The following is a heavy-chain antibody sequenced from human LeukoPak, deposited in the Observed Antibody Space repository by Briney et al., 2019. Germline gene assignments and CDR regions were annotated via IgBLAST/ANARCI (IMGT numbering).Heavy chain of an antibody. J-gene: IGHJ4*02. CDR1: GGSISSNNYY. Sequence: SETLSLTCTVSGGSISSNNYYWGWIRQPPGKGLEWIGSIYNSGSTYYNPSLKSRVTMSLDTSKNQVSLNLSSVTEADTAVYYCATVTGDFWGQGTLVTVSS. D-gene: IGHD2-21*02. CDR2: IYNSGST. CDR3: ATVTGDF. V-gene: IGHV4-39*07.